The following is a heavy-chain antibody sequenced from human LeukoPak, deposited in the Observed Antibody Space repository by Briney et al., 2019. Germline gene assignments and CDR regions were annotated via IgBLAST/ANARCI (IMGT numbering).Heavy chain of an antibody. CDR1: GGSISSSSYY. J-gene: IGHJ3*02. D-gene: IGHD1-7*01. CDR3: ARVTGTTADAFDI. Sequence: SETLSLTCTVSGGSISSSSYYWGWIRQPPGKGLEWIGSIYYSGSTYYNPSLKSRVTISVDTSKNQFSLKLSSVTAADTAVYYCARVTGTTADAFDIWGQGTMVTVSS. CDR2: IYYSGST. V-gene: IGHV4-39*07.